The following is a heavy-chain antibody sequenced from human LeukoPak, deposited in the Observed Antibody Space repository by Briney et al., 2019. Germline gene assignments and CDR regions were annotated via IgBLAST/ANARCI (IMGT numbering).Heavy chain of an antibody. CDR2: ISSSSSYI. CDR3: ARDRSYYYGPGSYYDY. J-gene: IGHJ4*02. CDR1: GFTFSSYS. Sequence: GGSLRLSCAASGFTFSSYSMNWVRQAPGKGLEWVSSISSSSSYIYYADSVKGRFTISRDNAKNSLYLQMNSLRAEDTAVYYCARDRSYYYGPGSYYDYWGQGTLVTVSS. V-gene: IGHV3-21*01. D-gene: IGHD3-10*01.